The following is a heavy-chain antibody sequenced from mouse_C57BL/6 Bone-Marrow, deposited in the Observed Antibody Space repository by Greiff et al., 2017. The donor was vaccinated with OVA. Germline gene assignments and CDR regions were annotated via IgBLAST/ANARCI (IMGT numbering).Heavy chain of an antibody. J-gene: IGHJ1*03. D-gene: IGHD1-1*01. CDR1: GFTFSDYY. CDR3: ARPSSSWYCDV. Sequence: DVKLVESGGGLVQPGGSLKLSCAASGFTFSDYYMYWVRQTPEKRLEWVAYISNGGGSTYYPDTVKGRFTISRDNAKNTLYLQMSRLKSEDTAMYYCARPSSSWYCDVWGTGTTVTVSS. V-gene: IGHV5-12*01. CDR2: ISNGGGST.